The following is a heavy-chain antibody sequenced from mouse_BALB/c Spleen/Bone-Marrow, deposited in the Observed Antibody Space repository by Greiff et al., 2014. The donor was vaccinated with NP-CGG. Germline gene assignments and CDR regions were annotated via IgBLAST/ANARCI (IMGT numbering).Heavy chain of an antibody. Sequence: EVQGVESGAELVKPGASVKLSCTASGFNIKDTYMHWVKQRPEQGLEWIGRIDPANGNTKYDPKFQGKATITADTSSNTAYLQLSSLTSEDTAVYYGATVITDWYFDVWGAGTTVTVSS. CDR3: ATVITDWYFDV. CDR2: IDPANGNT. D-gene: IGHD2-4*01. J-gene: IGHJ1*01. CDR1: GFNIKDTY. V-gene: IGHV14-3*02.